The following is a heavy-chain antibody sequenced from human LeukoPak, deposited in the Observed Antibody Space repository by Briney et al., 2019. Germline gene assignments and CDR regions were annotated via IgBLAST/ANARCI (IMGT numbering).Heavy chain of an antibody. CDR1: GFTFSNYA. J-gene: IGHJ5*01. CDR2: VTGSGGDT. CDR3: ARGTLEHCSGASCYPLDS. D-gene: IGHD2-15*01. Sequence: PGGSLRLSCAASGFTFSNYAMSWVRQTPGKGLECVSVVTGSGGDTYYTGSVNGRFTISRVNSKNTLYLQMNSLRAEDTAVYYCARGTLEHCSGASCYPLDSWGQGTLVTVSS. V-gene: IGHV3-23*01.